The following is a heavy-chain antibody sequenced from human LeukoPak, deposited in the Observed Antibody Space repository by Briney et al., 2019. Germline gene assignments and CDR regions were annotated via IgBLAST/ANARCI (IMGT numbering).Heavy chain of an antibody. CDR2: ISDTGNT. CDR1: GFTFSSYG. J-gene: IGHJ4*02. D-gene: IGHD2-15*01. V-gene: IGHV3-23*01. CDR3: AKAPVTTCRGAFCYPFDY. Sequence: GGSLRLSCAASGFTFSSYGMHWVRQAPGKGLEWVSAISDTGNTYHADSVKGRFTISRDSSKNTLFLQMNRLRPEDAAVYYCAKAPVTTCRGAFCYPFDYWGLGTLVTVSS.